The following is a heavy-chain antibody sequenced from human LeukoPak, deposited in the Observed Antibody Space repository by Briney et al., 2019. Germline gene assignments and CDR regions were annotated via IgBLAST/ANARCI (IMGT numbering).Heavy chain of an antibody. CDR1: GGSFSGYY. CDR2: INHSGST. D-gene: IGHD1-1*01. V-gene: IGHV4-34*01. Sequence: KSSETLSLTCAVYGGSFSGYYRSWIRQPPGKGLEWIGEINHSGSTNYNPSLKSRVTISVDTSKNQFSLKLSSVTAADTAVYYCASWIGGDVWGQGTTVTVSS. CDR3: ASWIGGDV. J-gene: IGHJ6*02.